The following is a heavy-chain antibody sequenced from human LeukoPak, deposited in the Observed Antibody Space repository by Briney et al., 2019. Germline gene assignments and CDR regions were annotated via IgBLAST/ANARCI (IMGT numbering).Heavy chain of an antibody. D-gene: IGHD5-18*01. Sequence: PGGSLRLSCAAPGFTVSSNYMSWVRQAPGKGLEWVSVIYSGGSTYYADSVKGRFTISRHNSKNTLYLQMNSLRAEDTAVYYCAREDWSDGYSYGISSWGQGTLVTVSS. CDR1: GFTVSSNY. CDR2: IYSGGST. V-gene: IGHV3-53*04. CDR3: AREDWSDGYSYGISS. J-gene: IGHJ4*02.